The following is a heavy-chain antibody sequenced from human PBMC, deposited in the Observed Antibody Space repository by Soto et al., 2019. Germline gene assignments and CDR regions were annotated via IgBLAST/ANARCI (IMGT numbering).Heavy chain of an antibody. CDR1: GFTFSSYW. CDR3: ARAPGTTGYYGMDV. J-gene: IGHJ6*02. V-gene: IGHV3-74*01. D-gene: IGHD1-7*01. Sequence: GGSLRLSCTASGFTFSSYWMHWVRQAPGKGLVWVPRINSDGSSTSYADSVKGRFTISRDNAKNTLYLQMNSLRAEDTAVYYCARAPGTTGYYGMDVWGQGTTVTVSS. CDR2: INSDGSST.